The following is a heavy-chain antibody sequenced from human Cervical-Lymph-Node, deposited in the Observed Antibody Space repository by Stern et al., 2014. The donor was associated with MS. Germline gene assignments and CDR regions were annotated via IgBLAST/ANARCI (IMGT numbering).Heavy chain of an antibody. V-gene: IGHV3-48*01. J-gene: IGHJ5*02. CDR1: GFTFSSYS. D-gene: IGHD1-26*01. CDR3: AREDELGGNA. CDR2: ISSSSSTI. Sequence: EVQLLESGGGLVQPGGSLRLSCAASGFTFSSYSMNWVRQAPGQGLAWVSYISSSSSTIYYADSVKCRFTISRDNAKNPLYLQMNSLRAEDTAVYYCAREDELGGNAWGQGTLVTVSS.